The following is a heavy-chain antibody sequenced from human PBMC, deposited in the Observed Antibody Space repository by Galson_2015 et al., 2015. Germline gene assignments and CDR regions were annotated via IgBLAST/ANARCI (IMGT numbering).Heavy chain of an antibody. CDR2: IYWNDDK. CDR3: AHGQTYYYDSSGYYTSEYFQH. D-gene: IGHD3-22*01. V-gene: IGHV2-5*01. CDR1: GFSLSTSGVG. J-gene: IGHJ1*01. Sequence: PALVKPTQTLTLTCTFSGFSLSTSGVGVGWIRQPPGKALEWLALIYWNDDKRYSPSLKSRLTITKDTSKNQVVLTMTNMDPVDTATYYCAHGQTYYYDSSGYYTSEYFQHWGQGTLVTVSS.